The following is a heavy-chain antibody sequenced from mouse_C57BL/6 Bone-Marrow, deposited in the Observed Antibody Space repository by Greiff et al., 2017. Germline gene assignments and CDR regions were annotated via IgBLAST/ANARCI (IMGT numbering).Heavy chain of an antibody. CDR1: GFNIKNTY. CDR3: ASPYGSSYGDYAMDY. D-gene: IGHD1-1*01. CDR2: IDPANGNT. V-gene: IGHV14-3*01. Sequence: EVQLVESVAELVRPGASVKLSCTASGFNIKNTYMHWVKQRPEQGLEWIGRIDPANGNTKYAPKFQGKATITADTSSNTAYLQLSSLTSEDTAIYFCASPYGSSYGDYAMDYWGQGTSVTVSS. J-gene: IGHJ4*01.